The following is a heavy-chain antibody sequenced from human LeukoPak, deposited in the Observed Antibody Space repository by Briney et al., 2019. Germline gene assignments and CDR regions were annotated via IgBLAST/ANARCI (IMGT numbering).Heavy chain of an antibody. J-gene: IGHJ4*02. D-gene: IGHD2-2*02. CDR3: ARAMAICSSTSCYTRRYFGY. V-gene: IGHV4-34*01. Sequence: SETLSLTCAVYGGSFSGYYWSWIRQPPGKGLEWIGEINHSGSTNYNPSLKSRVTISVDTSKNQFSLKLSSVTAADTAVYYCARAMAICSSTSCYTRRYFGYWGQGTLVTVSS. CDR2: INHSGST. CDR1: GGSFSGYY.